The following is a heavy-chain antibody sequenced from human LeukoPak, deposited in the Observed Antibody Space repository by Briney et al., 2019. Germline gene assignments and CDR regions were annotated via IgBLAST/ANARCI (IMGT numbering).Heavy chain of an antibody. Sequence: SETLSLTCTVSSGSISSTSFYWGWIRQPPGKGLESIGSGDYSGTTHYNPSLKSRVTMSVDTSKNQFSLKLNSVTAADTAVYYCARAGYSYGTGYYFDYWGQGTLVTVSS. CDR1: SGSISSTSFY. CDR2: GDYSGTT. CDR3: ARAGYSYGTGYYFDY. J-gene: IGHJ4*02. V-gene: IGHV4-39*07. D-gene: IGHD5-18*01.